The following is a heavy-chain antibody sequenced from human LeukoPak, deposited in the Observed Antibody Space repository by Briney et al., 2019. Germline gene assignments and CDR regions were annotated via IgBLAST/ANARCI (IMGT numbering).Heavy chain of an antibody. CDR3: AKDAPYARTWYYFDY. CDR1: GFTFDSYG. V-gene: IGHV3-33*06. D-gene: IGHD2-2*01. J-gene: IGHJ4*02. Sequence: GGSLRPSCAASGFTFDSYGMHWVRQAPGKGLEWVAVIWSDGSNTYYADSVKGRFTISRDTSKNTLYLQMNSLRAEDTAVYYCAKDAPYARTWYYFDYWGQGTLVTVSS. CDR2: IWSDGSNT.